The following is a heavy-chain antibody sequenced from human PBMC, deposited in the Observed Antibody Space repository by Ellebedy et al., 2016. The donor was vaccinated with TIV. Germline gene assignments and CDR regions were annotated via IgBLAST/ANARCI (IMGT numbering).Heavy chain of an antibody. Sequence: SETLSLTXAVSGGSISSSNWWSWVRQPPGKGLEWIGEIYHSGSTNYNPSLKSRVTISVDTSKNQFSLKLSSVTAADTAVYYCARSPISFEYSPGVLENWGQGTLVTVSS. J-gene: IGHJ4*02. CDR1: GGSISSSNW. D-gene: IGHD3-16*02. CDR3: ARSPISFEYSPGVLEN. CDR2: IYHSGST. V-gene: IGHV4-4*02.